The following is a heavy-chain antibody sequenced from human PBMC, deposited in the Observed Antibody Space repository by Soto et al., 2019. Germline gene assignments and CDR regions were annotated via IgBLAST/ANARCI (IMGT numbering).Heavy chain of an antibody. Sequence: LETLSLTCTVYGGNFSGYYWSWLRTTPGKGLEWIGEINHSGSTNYNPPLKSRVTISVDTSKSQFSLKLSSVTAADTAVYYCARGRQLIYYDFWSGYYRDYYYGMDVWGQGTTVTVSS. D-gene: IGHD3-3*01. CDR2: INHSGST. J-gene: IGHJ6*02. CDR3: ARGRQLIYYDFWSGYYRDYYYGMDV. V-gene: IGHV4-34*01. CDR1: GGNFSGYY.